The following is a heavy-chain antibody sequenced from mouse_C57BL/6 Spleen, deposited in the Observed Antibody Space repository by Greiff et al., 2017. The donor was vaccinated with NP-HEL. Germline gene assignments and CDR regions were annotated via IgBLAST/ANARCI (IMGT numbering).Heavy chain of an antibody. CDR1: GFTFSDYG. CDR3: AREDGNWYFDV. V-gene: IGHV5-17*01. CDR2: ISSGSSTI. J-gene: IGHJ1*03. Sequence: EVQGVESGGGLVKPGGSRKLSCAAPGFTFSDYGMHWVRQAPEKGLEWVAYISSGSSTIYYADTVKGRFTISRDKAKNTLFLQMTRLRSEDTAMYYCAREDGNWYFDVWGTGTTVTVSS.